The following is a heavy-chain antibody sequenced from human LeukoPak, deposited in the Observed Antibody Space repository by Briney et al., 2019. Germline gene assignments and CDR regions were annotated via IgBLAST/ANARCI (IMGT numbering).Heavy chain of an antibody. CDR1: GFTFSTHA. CDR2: ISGGGGST. Sequence: GGSLRLSCAASGFTFSTHAMGWVRQAPGKGLEWVSAISGGGGSTHYADSVKGRFTISRDNSKNTPFLQMSSLRADDTAIYYCAKHYDISGYYPYWGQGTLVTVSS. V-gene: IGHV3-23*01. J-gene: IGHJ4*02. D-gene: IGHD3-22*01. CDR3: AKHYDISGYYPY.